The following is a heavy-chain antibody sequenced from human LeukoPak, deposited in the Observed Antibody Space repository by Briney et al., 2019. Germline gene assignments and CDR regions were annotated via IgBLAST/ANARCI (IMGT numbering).Heavy chain of an antibody. CDR1: GFTVSSNY. V-gene: IGHV3-53*01. D-gene: IGHD3-10*01. J-gene: IGHJ4*02. CDR2: IYSDGST. Sequence: GGSLRLSCAASGFTVSSNYMSWVRQAPGKGLEWVSVIYSDGSTYYMDSVKGRFTISRDNSKNKLYLQMNSLRAEDTAVYFCARVRYYGSGTYFFDYWGQGALVTVSS. CDR3: ARVRYYGSGTYFFDY.